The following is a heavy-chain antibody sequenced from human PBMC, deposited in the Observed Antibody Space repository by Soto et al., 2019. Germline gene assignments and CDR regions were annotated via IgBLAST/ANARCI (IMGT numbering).Heavy chain of an antibody. V-gene: IGHV1-58*02. CDR1: GFTFTSSA. Sequence: SVKVSCKASGFTFTSSAMQWVRQARGQRLEWIGWIVVGSGNANYAQKFQERVTITRDMSTSTAYMELSSLRSEDTAVYYCAAARYYDFWSGYKEHYYMDVWGKGTTVTVSS. J-gene: IGHJ6*03. D-gene: IGHD3-3*01. CDR3: AAARYYDFWSGYKEHYYMDV. CDR2: IVVGSGNA.